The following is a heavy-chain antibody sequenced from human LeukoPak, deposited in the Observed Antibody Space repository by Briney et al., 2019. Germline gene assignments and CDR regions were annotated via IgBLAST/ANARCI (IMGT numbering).Heavy chain of an antibody. CDR3: ARDQHSYSSSSNDY. CDR2: ISSSSSYI. D-gene: IGHD6-13*01. V-gene: IGHV3-21*01. J-gene: IGHJ4*02. CDR1: GFTFSSYS. Sequence: RGSLRPSCAASGFTFSSYSMNWVRQAPGKGLEWVSSISSSSSYIYYADSVKGRFTISRDNAKNSLYLQMNSLRAEDTAVYYCARDQHSYSSSSNDYWGQGTLVTVSS.